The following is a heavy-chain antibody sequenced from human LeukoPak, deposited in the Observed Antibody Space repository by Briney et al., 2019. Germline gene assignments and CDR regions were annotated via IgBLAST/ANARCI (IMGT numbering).Heavy chain of an antibody. CDR3: AKVVEHDFWSGYYYYMDV. Sequence: PGGSLRLSCAASGFTFSSYAMSWVRQAPGKGLEWVSAISGSGGSTYYADSVKGRFTISRDNSKNTLYLQTNSLRAEDTAVYYCAKVVEHDFWSGYYYYMDVWGKGTTVTVSS. J-gene: IGHJ6*03. V-gene: IGHV3-23*01. CDR2: ISGSGGST. D-gene: IGHD3-3*01. CDR1: GFTFSSYA.